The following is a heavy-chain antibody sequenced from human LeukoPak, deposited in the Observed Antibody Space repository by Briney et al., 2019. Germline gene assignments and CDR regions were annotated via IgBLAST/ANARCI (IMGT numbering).Heavy chain of an antibody. Sequence: GGSLRLSCATSGFTFSTYAMHWVRQAPGKGLEWVAVIWYDGSNEHYADSVKGRFTISRDNSRNTLYLQMNSLRVEDTGVYYCAREVDCSGGRCYRGEFDYWGQGTLVTVSS. V-gene: IGHV3-33*01. CDR3: AREVDCSGGRCYRGEFDY. D-gene: IGHD2-15*01. CDR2: IWYDGSNE. CDR1: GFTFSTYA. J-gene: IGHJ4*02.